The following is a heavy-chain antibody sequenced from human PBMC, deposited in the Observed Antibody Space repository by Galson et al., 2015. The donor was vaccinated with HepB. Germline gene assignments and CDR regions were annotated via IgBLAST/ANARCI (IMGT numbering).Heavy chain of an antibody. J-gene: IGHJ6*02. V-gene: IGHV1-3*01. CDR3: ARDGQLWLGGMDV. CDR2: INAGNGNT. D-gene: IGHD5-18*01. CDR1: GYTFTSYA. Sequence: SVKVSCKASGYTFTSYAMNWVRQAPGQRLEWMGWINAGNGNTKYSQKFQGRVTITRDTSASTAYMELSSLRSEDTAVYYCARDGQLWLGGMDVWGQGTTVTVSS.